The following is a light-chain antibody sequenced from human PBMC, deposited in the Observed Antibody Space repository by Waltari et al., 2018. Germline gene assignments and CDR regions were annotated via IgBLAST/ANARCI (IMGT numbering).Light chain of an antibody. CDR1: QSIFYRSNNKNY. J-gene: IGKJ2*01. Sequence: DIVMTQSPDSLPVSLGERATFNCKSSQSIFYRSNNKNYLAWYQHKPGQPPKLLISWASTRASGVPDRFSGRGSGTDFTLTINSVQAGDVAVYYCQQYYEGPATFGQGTKLEIK. V-gene: IGKV4-1*01. CDR2: WAS. CDR3: QQYYEGPAT.